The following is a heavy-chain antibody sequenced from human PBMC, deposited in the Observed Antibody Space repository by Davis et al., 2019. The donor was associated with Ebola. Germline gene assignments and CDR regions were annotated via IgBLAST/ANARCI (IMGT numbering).Heavy chain of an antibody. CDR3: ARGGSGYEFAAFDI. J-gene: IGHJ3*02. V-gene: IGHV3-21*04. Sequence: GESLKISCAASGFTFSSYSMNWVRQAPGKGLEWVSSISSSSSYIYYADSVKGRFTISRDNSKNTLYVQMNSLRAKDTAVYYCARGGSGYEFAAFDIWGQGTMVTVSS. CDR1: GFTFSSYS. D-gene: IGHD3-22*01. CDR2: ISSSSSYI.